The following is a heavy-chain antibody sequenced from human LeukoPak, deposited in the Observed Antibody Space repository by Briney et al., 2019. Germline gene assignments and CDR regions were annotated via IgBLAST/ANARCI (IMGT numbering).Heavy chain of an antibody. CDR2: IKRGSST. J-gene: IGHJ6*02. Sequence: GGSLRLSRAASGFTVSSTYISSVRQAPGRGREWAAAIKRGSSTYHADSVRGRFTISRHNTKNTLYLQMNSMRGEDTTAYYFARGTGGYYDSGRRYYYCMDVWGQGTTVTVSS. V-gene: IGHV3-66*01. D-gene: IGHD3-22*01. CDR3: ARGTGGYYDSGRRYYYCMDV. CDR1: GFTVSSTY.